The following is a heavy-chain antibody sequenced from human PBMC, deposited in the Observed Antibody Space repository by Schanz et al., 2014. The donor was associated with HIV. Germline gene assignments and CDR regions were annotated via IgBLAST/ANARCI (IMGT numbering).Heavy chain of an antibody. D-gene: IGHD1-20*01. CDR3: AKSLPIETATITYFDY. Sequence: QVQLVESGGGLVQPGGSLRLSCAASGFTFSSYGMHWVRQVPGKGLEWVAAISKDGSDKYYTDSVKGRFTISRDNSNNTLYLQMNSLRAEDTAVYYCAKSLPIETATITYFDYWGQGTLVTVSS. CDR2: ISKDGSDK. J-gene: IGHJ4*02. CDR1: GFTFSSYG. V-gene: IGHV3-33*05.